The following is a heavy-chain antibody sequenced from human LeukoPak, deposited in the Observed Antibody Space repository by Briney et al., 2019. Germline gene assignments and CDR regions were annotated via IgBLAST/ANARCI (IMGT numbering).Heavy chain of an antibody. CDR1: GGSISSDH. CDR3: AGDGSGYHGLFDP. V-gene: IGHV4-4*07. J-gene: IGHJ5*02. CDR2: IYTSGST. Sequence: SETLSLSCTVSGGSISSDHWSWIRQPAGKGLQWIGRIYTSGSTNYNPSLKSRVTMSVDTSKNQFSLKLSSVTAADTAVYYCAGDGSGYHGLFDPWGQGTLVTVSS. D-gene: IGHD3-22*01.